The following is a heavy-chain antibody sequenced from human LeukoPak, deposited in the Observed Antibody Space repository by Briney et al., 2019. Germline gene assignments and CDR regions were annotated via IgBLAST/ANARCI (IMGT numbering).Heavy chain of an antibody. CDR3: ARGVEPLAANTLAY. D-gene: IGHD1-14*01. Sequence: GGSLRLSCAASGLTVITNDMTWVRQAPGKGLEWVSVLYSDGNTKYADSVQGRFTISRDNSRNTLYLEMNSLSPDDTAVYYCARGVEPLAANTLAYWGQGTLVTVSS. CDR2: LYSDGNT. V-gene: IGHV3-53*01. CDR1: GLTVITND. J-gene: IGHJ4*02.